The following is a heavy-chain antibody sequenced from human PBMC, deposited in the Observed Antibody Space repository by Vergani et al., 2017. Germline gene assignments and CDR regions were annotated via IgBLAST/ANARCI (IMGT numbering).Heavy chain of an antibody. J-gene: IGHJ5*02. V-gene: IGHV4-39*01. CDR3: ARHSTVEWLVKLGWIDP. Sequence: QLQLQESGPGLVKPSATLSLTCSVSGASIRSSNNYWGWIRPPPGKGLEWIASIYYSGSTYYNPSLKSRVTISVDTSKNQLSLKLSSVTTADTAVYFCARHSTVEWLVKLGWIDPWGQGILVTVSS. CDR2: IYYSGST. CDR1: GASIRSSNNY. D-gene: IGHD6-19*01.